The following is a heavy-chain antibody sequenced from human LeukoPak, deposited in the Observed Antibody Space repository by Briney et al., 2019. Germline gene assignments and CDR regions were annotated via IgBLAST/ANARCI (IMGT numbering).Heavy chain of an antibody. CDR3: AREDPQTTVPEGLDV. CDR1: GGSISTFY. V-gene: IGHV4-59*01. CDR2: IYYSGST. D-gene: IGHD4-17*01. J-gene: IGHJ6*02. Sequence: SQTLSLTCTVSGGSISTFYWSWLRQPPGKGLEWIGYIYYSGSTNYNPSLKSRVTISVDTSKNQFSLRLSSVTAADTAVYYCAREDPQTTVPEGLDVWGQGTTVTVSS.